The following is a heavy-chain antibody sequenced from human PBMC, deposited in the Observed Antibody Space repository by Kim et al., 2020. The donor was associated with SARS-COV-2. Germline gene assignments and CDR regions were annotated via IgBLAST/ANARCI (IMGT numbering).Heavy chain of an antibody. Sequence: SETLSLTCTVSGGSISSSSYYWGWIRQPPGKGLEWIGSIYYSGSTYYNPSLKSRVTISVDTSKNQFYLKLSSVTAADTAVYYCARGDGYKSENFDYWGQGTLVTVSS. J-gene: IGHJ4*02. CDR2: IYYSGST. V-gene: IGHV4-39*07. CDR1: GGSISSSSYY. CDR3: ARGDGYKSENFDY. D-gene: IGHD2-21*01.